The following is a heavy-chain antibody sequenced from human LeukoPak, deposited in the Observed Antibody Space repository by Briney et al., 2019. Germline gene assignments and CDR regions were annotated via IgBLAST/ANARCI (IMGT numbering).Heavy chain of an antibody. V-gene: IGHV3-48*04. CDR3: ARAGIAVAGTPTDFDY. J-gene: IGHJ4*02. D-gene: IGHD6-19*01. CDR1: GFTFSSYS. CDR2: ISSSSSTI. Sequence: GGSLRLSCAASGFTFSSYSMNWVRQAPGKGLEWVSYISSSSSTIYYADSVKGRFTISRDNAKNSLYLQMNSLRAEDTAVYYCARAGIAVAGTPTDFDYWGQGTLVTVSS.